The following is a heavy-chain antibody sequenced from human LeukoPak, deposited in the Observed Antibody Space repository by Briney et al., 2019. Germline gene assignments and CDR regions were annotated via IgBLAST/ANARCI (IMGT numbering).Heavy chain of an antibody. V-gene: IGHV5-51*01. CDR1: GYSFTSYW. CDR2: IYPGDSDT. CDR3: ARAFYGDYVKDAFDI. Sequence: GESLKISCKGSGYSFTSYWIGWVRQMPGKGLEWMGIIYPGDSDTRYSPSFQGQVTISADKSISTAYLQWSSLKASDTAMYYCARAFYGDYVKDAFDIWGQGTTVTVSS. J-gene: IGHJ3*02. D-gene: IGHD4-17*01.